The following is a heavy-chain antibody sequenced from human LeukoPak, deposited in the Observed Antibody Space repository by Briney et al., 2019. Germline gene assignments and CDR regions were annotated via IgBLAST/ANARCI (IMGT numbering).Heavy chain of an antibody. Sequence: GASVKVSCKASGYTFTSYGISWVRQAPGQGLEWMGWINPNSGGTNYAQKFQGRVTMTRDTSISTAYTELSRLRSDDTAVYYCALGVEWFGEFDYWGQGTLVTVSS. D-gene: IGHD3-10*01. CDR3: ALGVEWFGEFDY. CDR1: GYTFTSYG. CDR2: INPNSGGT. V-gene: IGHV1-2*02. J-gene: IGHJ4*02.